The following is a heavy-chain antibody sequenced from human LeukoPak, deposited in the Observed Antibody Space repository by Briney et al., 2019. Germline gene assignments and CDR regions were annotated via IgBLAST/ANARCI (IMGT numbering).Heavy chain of an antibody. Sequence: GSLRLSCAASGFTFSSYAMHWVRQAPGKGLEWVAVISYDGSNKYYADSVKGRFTISRDNSKNTLYLQMNSLRAEDTAVYYCARDRVYGDYVVGYYYYYMDVWGKGTTVTVSS. CDR1: GFTFSSYA. J-gene: IGHJ6*03. CDR2: ISYDGSNK. D-gene: IGHD4-17*01. CDR3: ARDRVYGDYVVGYYYYYMDV. V-gene: IGHV3-30*04.